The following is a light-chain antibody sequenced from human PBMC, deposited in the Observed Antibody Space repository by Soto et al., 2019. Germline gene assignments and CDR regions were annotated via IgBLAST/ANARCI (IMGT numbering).Light chain of an antibody. CDR2: RNN. V-gene: IGLV1-47*01. CDR3: AAWDDSLNVHYV. CDR1: TSNIGGNY. J-gene: IGLJ1*01. Sequence: QPVLTPPPSASGTPGQRVTISCSGSTSNIGGNYVYWYQQFPGTAPKLLIYRNNQRPSGVPDRSSGSKSGTSASLAISGLRSEDEADYYCAAWDDSLNVHYVFGTGTKVTVL.